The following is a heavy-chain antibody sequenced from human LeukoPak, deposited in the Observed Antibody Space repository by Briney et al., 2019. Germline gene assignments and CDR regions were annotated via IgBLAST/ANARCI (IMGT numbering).Heavy chain of an antibody. V-gene: IGHV1-69*05. CDR1: GGTFSSYA. CDR2: IIPIFGTA. D-gene: IGHD6-13*01. J-gene: IGHJ6*03. CDR3: ARSIAAAGYYYYYYMDV. Sequence: GSSVKVSCKASGGTFSSYAISWVRQAPGQGLEWMGRIIPIFGTANYAQKFQGRVTITTDESTSTAYMELSSLRSEDTAVYYCARSIAAAGYYYYYYMDVWGKGTTVTVSS.